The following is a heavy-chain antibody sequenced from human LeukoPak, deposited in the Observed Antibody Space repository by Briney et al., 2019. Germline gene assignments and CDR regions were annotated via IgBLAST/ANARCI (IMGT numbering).Heavy chain of an antibody. Sequence: ASVKVSCKASGYTFTSYGISWVRQAPGQGLEWMGWISTYNGNTNYAQKLQGRVTMTTDTSTSTAYMELRSLRSDDTAVYYCARDRIFGVVIIPDYYYGMDDWGQGTTVTVSS. D-gene: IGHD3-3*02. J-gene: IGHJ6*02. CDR1: GYTFTSYG. CDR3: ARDRIFGVVIIPDYYYGMDD. CDR2: ISTYNGNT. V-gene: IGHV1-18*01.